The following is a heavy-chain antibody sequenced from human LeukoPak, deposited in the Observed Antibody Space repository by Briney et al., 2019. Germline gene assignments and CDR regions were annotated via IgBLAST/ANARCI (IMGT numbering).Heavy chain of an antibody. J-gene: IGHJ4*02. V-gene: IGHV3-23*01. CDR2: ISSDGIST. CDR1: EFTFSSYA. D-gene: IGHD5-18*01. CDR3: AEIHGYSYGYVY. Sequence: PGGSLRLSCAASEFTFSSYAMSWVRQAPGKGLEWVSTISSDGISTYYADSVKGRFTISRDNSRNTLWLQMNTLRAEDTAVYYCAEIHGYSYGYVYWGQGTLVTVSS.